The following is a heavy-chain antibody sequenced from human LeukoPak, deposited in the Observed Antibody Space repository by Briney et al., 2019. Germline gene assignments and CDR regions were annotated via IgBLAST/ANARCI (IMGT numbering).Heavy chain of an antibody. J-gene: IGHJ5*02. D-gene: IGHD2-21*02. V-gene: IGHV5-51*01. CDR3: VLPYCGGDCYS. CDR1: GYSFTTYW. CDR2: IYPGDSDT. Sequence: KISCKASGYSFTTYWIGWVRQVPGKGLEWMGIIYPGDSDTSYNPSFQGQVTISADKSISTAFLQWSSPKASDTAMYYCVLPYCGGDCYSWGQGTLVTVSS.